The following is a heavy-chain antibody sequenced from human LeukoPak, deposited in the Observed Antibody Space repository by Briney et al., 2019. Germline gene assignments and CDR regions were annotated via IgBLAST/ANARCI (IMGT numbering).Heavy chain of an antibody. J-gene: IGHJ6*03. V-gene: IGHV4-31*03. CDR2: IYYSGST. CDR1: GGSISSGGYY. D-gene: IGHD6-13*01. Sequence: PSQTLSLTCTVSGGSISSGGYYWSWIRQHPGKGLEWIGYIYYSGSTYYNPSLKRRVTISVDTSNNQFSLKLSSVTAADTAVYYCAREVIAAAGSDTYYYYYYMDVWGKGTTVTVSS. CDR3: AREVIAAAGSDTYYYYYYMDV.